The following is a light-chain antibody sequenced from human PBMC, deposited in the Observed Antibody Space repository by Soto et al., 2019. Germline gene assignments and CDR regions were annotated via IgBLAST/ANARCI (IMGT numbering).Light chain of an antibody. CDR1: SSDVGGYIS. CDR3: SSYTSSSTYV. J-gene: IGLJ1*01. Sequence: QSVLAQPASVSGSPGQSITISCTGTSSDVGGYISVSWYQQHPGKAPKLMIYEVSNRPSGVSSRSSGSKSGNTASLTISGLQAEDEADYYCSSYTSSSTYVFGIGTKVTVL. CDR2: EVS. V-gene: IGLV2-14*01.